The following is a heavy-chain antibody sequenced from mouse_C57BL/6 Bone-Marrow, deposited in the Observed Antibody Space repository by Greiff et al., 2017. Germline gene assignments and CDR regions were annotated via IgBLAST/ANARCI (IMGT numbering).Heavy chain of an antibody. CDR2: IHPSDSDT. CDR1: GYTFTSYW. Sequence: QVQLQQPGAELVKPGASVTVSCKASGYTFTSYWMHWVKQRPGQGLEWIGRIHPSDSDTNYNQKFKGKATLTVDKSSSTAYMQLSSLTSKDSAVYYCAILGIYSYAMDYWGQGTSVTVSS. D-gene: IGHD3-3*01. J-gene: IGHJ4*01. CDR3: AILGIYSYAMDY. V-gene: IGHV1-74*01.